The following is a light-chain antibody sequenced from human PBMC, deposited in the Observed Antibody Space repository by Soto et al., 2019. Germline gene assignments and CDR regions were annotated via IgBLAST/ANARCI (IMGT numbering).Light chain of an antibody. CDR1: SSDVGGYNY. CDR2: EVT. V-gene: IGLV2-14*01. Sequence: QSALTQPASVSGSPGQSITISCTGTSSDVGGYNYVSWYQQHPGKGPKLMIYEVTNRPSGVSFRFSCSKSGNTASLTISGLQAEDEADYYCSSYTAINTVTFGGGTKVTVL. J-gene: IGLJ2*01. CDR3: SSYTAINTVT.